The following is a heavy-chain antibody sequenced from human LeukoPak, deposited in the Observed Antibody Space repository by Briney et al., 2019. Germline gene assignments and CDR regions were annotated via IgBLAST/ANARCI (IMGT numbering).Heavy chain of an antibody. J-gene: IGHJ3*02. Sequence: GGSLRLSCAASGFTFSDYYMSWIRQAPGKGLEWVSYISSSGSTIYYADSVKGRFTISRDNSKNTLYLQMNSLRAEDTAVYYCAKDLFTAKATYYYDSSGYYQNGAFDIWGQGTMVTVSS. D-gene: IGHD3-22*01. CDR1: GFTFSDYY. CDR3: AKDLFTAKATYYYDSSGYYQNGAFDI. CDR2: ISSSGSTI. V-gene: IGHV3-11*01.